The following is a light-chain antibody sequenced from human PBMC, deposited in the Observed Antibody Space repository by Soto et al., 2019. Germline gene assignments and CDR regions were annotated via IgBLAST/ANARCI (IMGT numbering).Light chain of an antibody. CDR2: AAS. J-gene: IGKJ1*01. CDR3: QQYDYSVWT. V-gene: IGKV3-20*01. CDR1: QSVSTNN. Sequence: SVLTQSPGTRSSSPGARATLSCRASQSVSTNNLAWYQQRPGRAPRLLIYAASRRATGIPDRFSGSGSGTDFTLTISRLEPEDLAVYYCQQYDYSVWTFGQVTNVDIK.